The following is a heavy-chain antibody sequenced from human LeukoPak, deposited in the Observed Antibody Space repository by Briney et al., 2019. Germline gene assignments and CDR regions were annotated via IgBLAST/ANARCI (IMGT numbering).Heavy chain of an antibody. D-gene: IGHD4-17*01. V-gene: IGHV7-4-1*02. CDR3: ARVDYGDYSKDFDY. J-gene: IGHJ4*02. CDR1: GYTFTSYS. CDR2: INTNTGNP. Sequence: ASVKVSCKASGYTFTSYSMNWVRQAPGQGLEWMGWINTNTGNPTYVQGFSGRFVFSLDTSVSTAYLQISSLKAEDTAVYYCARVDYGDYSKDFDYWGQGTLVTVSS.